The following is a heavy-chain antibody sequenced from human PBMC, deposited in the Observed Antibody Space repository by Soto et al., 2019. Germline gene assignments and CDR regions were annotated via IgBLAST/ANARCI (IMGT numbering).Heavy chain of an antibody. J-gene: IGHJ3*02. Sequence: QVQLVQSGAEVKKPGASVKVSCKASGYTFISYDINWVRQATGQGLEWMGWMNPNSGNTGFAQKFQGRDTMTRNTSVTKAYLELRSLNSEDTAVYYCARSRAYTDGYYHDAWKIWAQGTRVTVPS. CDR2: MNPNSGNT. V-gene: IGHV1-8*01. CDR3: ARSRAYTDGYYHDAWKI. CDR1: GYTFISYD. D-gene: IGHD2-21*01.